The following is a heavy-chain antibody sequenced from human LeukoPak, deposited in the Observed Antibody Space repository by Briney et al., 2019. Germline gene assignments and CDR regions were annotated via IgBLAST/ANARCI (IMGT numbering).Heavy chain of an antibody. J-gene: IGHJ6*03. CDR2: ISSSSSYI. Sequence: SGGSLRLSCAASGFTFSSYSMNWVRQAPGKGLEWVSSISSSSSYIYYADSVKGRFTISRDNAKNSLHLQMNSLRAEDTAVYYCAGPRTGAYYYYYMDVWGKGTTVTVSS. D-gene: IGHD3-10*01. V-gene: IGHV3-21*01. CDR3: AGPRTGAYYYYYMDV. CDR1: GFTFSSYS.